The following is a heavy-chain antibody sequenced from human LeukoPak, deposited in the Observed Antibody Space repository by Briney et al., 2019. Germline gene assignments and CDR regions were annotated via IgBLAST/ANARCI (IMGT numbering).Heavy chain of an antibody. Sequence: SETLSLTCTVSGGSISSYYWSWIRQPPGKGLEWIGYIYYSGSTNYNPSLKSRVTISVDTSKNQFSLKLSSVTAADTAVYYCARDTVTRDYYMDVWGKGTTVTVSS. J-gene: IGHJ6*03. CDR3: ARDTVTRDYYMDV. CDR1: GGSISSYY. CDR2: IYYSGST. D-gene: IGHD4-11*01. V-gene: IGHV4-59*01.